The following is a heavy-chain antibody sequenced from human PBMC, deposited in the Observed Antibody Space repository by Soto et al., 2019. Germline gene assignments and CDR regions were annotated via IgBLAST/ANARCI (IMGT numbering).Heavy chain of an antibody. CDR3: ARRYGGTFDY. J-gene: IGHJ4*01. Sequence: SETLSLTCTVSGGSISSGNYYWSWIRQPPGKGLEWIGFISYGGSTYYSASLKSRFTISVDTSKNQFSLNLSFVTAADTAVYYCARRYGGTFDYWGHGTLVTVSS. CDR1: GGSISSGNYY. V-gene: IGHV4-30-4*01. CDR2: ISYGGST. D-gene: IGHD2-15*01.